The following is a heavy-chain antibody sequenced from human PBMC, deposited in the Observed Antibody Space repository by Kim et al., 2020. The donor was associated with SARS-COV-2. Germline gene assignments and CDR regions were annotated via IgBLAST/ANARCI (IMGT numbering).Heavy chain of an antibody. Sequence: SETLSLTCTVSGGSISSSSYYWGWIRQPPGKGLEWIGSIYYSGSTYYNPSLKSRVTISVDTSKNQFPLKLSSVTAADTAVYYCARHHAWTSPKYYHDYGDSTQIDYWGQGTLVTVSS. D-gene: IGHD4-17*01. CDR2: IYYSGST. CDR1: GGSISSSSYY. CDR3: ARHHAWTSPKYYHDYGDSTQIDY. V-gene: IGHV4-39*01. J-gene: IGHJ4*02.